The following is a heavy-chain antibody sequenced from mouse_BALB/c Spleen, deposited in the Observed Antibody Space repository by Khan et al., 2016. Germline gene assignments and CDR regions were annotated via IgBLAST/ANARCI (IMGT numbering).Heavy chain of an antibody. D-gene: IGHD2-1*01. V-gene: IGHV14-3*02. J-gene: IGHJ4*01. CDR3: EGNYVGYYAMDY. CDR1: GFNIRDTY. CDR2: IDPANGNT. Sequence: VQLQQSGAELVKPGASVKLSCTASGFNIRDTYMHWVKQRPEQDLEWIGRIDPANGNTKYDPKFQGKATITSDTSSNTAYLQLSSLTSEDTAVYYCEGNYVGYYAMDYWGQGPSVTVSS.